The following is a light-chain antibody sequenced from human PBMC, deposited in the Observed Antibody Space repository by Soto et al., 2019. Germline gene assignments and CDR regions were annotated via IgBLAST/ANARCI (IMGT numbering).Light chain of an antibody. CDR2: GAS. V-gene: IGKV3-20*01. Sequence: EIVLTQSPGTLSLSPGERATLSCRASQSVSSSYLAWYQRKPGQAPRLLSYGASSRATGIPDRFSGSGSGTDFTLTISRLEPEDFAVYYCQQYGSSLPWTFGQGTKVEIK. J-gene: IGKJ1*01. CDR3: QQYGSSLPWT. CDR1: QSVSSSY.